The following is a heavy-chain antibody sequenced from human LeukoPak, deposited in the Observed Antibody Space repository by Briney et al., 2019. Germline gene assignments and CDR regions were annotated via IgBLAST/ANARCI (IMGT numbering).Heavy chain of an antibody. CDR2: IYHGGST. Sequence: SETLSLTCAVSGYSISSGYYWGWIRQPPGKGLEWIGSIYHGGSTYYNPSLKSRVTISVDTSKNQFSLKLCSVTAADTAVYYCARSGLRFLEWLLFIDYWGQGTLVTVSS. J-gene: IGHJ4*02. V-gene: IGHV4-38-2*01. D-gene: IGHD3-3*01. CDR1: GYSISSGYY. CDR3: ARSGLRFLEWLLFIDY.